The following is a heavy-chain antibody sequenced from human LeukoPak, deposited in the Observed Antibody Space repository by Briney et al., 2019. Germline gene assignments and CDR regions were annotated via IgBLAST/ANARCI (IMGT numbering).Heavy chain of an antibody. J-gene: IGHJ5*02. CDR2: IYPGDSDT. CDR1: GYIFTSYW. D-gene: IGHD7-27*01. CDR3: ARQSAWGFDP. V-gene: IGHV5-51*01. Sequence: HGESLKISCKGSGYIFTSYWIGWVRQMPGKGLEWMGIIYPGDSDTRYSPSFQGQVTISADKSFSTAYLQWSSLKASDTAMYYCARQSAWGFDPWGQGTLVSVSS.